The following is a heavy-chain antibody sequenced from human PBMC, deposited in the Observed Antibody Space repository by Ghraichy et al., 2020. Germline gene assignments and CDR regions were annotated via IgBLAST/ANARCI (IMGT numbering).Heavy chain of an antibody. CDR1: GFSLSTSGVG. CDR3: ARTYGDYDGNWFDP. D-gene: IGHD4-17*01. J-gene: IGHJ5*02. V-gene: IGHV2-5*02. Sequence: SGPTLVKPTQTLTLTSTFSGFSLSTSGVGVGWIRQPPGKALEWLALIYWDDDKRYSPSLKSRLTITKHTSKNQVVLTMTNMDPVDTATYYCARTYGDYDGNWFDPWGQGTLVTVSS. CDR2: IYWDDDK.